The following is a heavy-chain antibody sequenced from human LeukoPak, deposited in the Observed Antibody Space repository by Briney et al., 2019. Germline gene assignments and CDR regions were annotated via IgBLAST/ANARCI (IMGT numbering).Heavy chain of an antibody. D-gene: IGHD3-22*01. CDR3: ARRFKPSTMMKGCWFDP. CDR1: GGSISSSSYY. V-gene: IGHV4-39*01. CDR2: IYYSGST. J-gene: IGHJ5*02. Sequence: PSETLSLTCTVSGGSISSSSYYWGWIRQPPGKGLEWIGSIYYSGSTYYNPSLKSRVTISVDTSKNQFSLKLSSVTAADTAVYYCARRFKPSTMMKGCWFDPWGQGTLVTVSS.